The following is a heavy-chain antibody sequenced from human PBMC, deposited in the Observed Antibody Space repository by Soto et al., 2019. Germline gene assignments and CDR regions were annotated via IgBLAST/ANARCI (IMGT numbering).Heavy chain of an antibody. CDR3: TTAFRDGYCSGGSCYSGYYYYYMDV. D-gene: IGHD2-15*01. V-gene: IGHV3-15*01. J-gene: IGHJ6*03. CDR2: IKSKTDGGTT. CDR1: GFTFSNAW. Sequence: GGSLRLSCAASGFTFSNAWMSWVRQAPGKGLEWVGRIKSKTDGGTTDYAAPVKGRFTISRDDSKNTLYLQMNSLKTEDTAVYYCTTAFRDGYCSGGSCYSGYYYYYMDVWGKGTTVTVSS.